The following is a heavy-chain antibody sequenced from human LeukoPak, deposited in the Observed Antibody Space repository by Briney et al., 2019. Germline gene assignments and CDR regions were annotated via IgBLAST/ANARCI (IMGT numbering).Heavy chain of an antibody. D-gene: IGHD6-19*01. Sequence: SETLSLTCTVSGGSISGYYWSWIRQPAGKGLEWIGRIYTSGSTNYNPSLKSRVTISVDKSKNQFSLKLSSVTAADRAVYYCARGRSSSGWSYYFDYWGQGTLVTVSS. CDR1: GGSISGYY. CDR2: IYTSGST. J-gene: IGHJ4*02. CDR3: ARGRSSSGWSYYFDY. V-gene: IGHV4-4*07.